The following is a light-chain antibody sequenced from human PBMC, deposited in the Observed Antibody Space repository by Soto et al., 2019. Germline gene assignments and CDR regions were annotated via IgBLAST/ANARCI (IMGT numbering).Light chain of an antibody. CDR3: LQHNSYPPV. CDR2: AAS. V-gene: IGKV1-17*01. CDR1: QGIRNE. J-gene: IGKJ1*01. Sequence: IQVTQCPSSLSASVGDRVTITFRAGQGIRNELGWYQQKPGRAAKRVIYAASSLQSGVPSRVSGSGSGTEFTLTISSLQPEDFAAYYCLQHNSYPPVFGQGTKVDIK.